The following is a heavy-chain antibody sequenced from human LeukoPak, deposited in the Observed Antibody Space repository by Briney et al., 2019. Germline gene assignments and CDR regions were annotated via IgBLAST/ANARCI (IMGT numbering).Heavy chain of an antibody. CDR3: AKDMAVVVPATYSRDEKVLGQLDY. Sequence: PSETLSLTCAVYGGSFSGYYWSWIRQPPGKGLEWIGEINHSGSTNYNPSLKSRVTISVDTSKNQFSLKLSSVTAADTAVYYCAKDMAVVVPATYSRDEKVLGQLDYWGQGTLVTVSS. D-gene: IGHD2-2*01. J-gene: IGHJ4*02. V-gene: IGHV4-34*01. CDR2: INHSGST. CDR1: GGSFSGYY.